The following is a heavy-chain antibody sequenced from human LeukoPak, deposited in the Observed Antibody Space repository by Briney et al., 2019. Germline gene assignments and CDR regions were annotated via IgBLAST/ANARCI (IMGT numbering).Heavy chain of an antibody. CDR1: GFTFSSYS. V-gene: IGHV3-48*04. D-gene: IGHD6-13*01. CDR3: ARDDGSSWYIS. Sequence: GGSLRLSCAASGFTFSSYSMNWVRQAPGKGLEWVSYISSSSSTIYYADSVKGRFTISRDNAKNSLYLQMNSLRAEDTALYYCARDDGSSWYISWGQGTLVTVSS. J-gene: IGHJ5*02. CDR2: ISSSSSTI.